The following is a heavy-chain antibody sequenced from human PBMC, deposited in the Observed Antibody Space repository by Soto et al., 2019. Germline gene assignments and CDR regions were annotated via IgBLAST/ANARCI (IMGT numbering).Heavy chain of an antibody. J-gene: IGHJ4*02. V-gene: IGHV4-34*01. CDR1: GGSFSGYY. CDR2: INHSGST. Sequence: PSETLSLTCAVYGGSFSGYYWSWIRQPPGKGLEWIGEINHSGSTNYNPSLKSRVTISVDTSKNQFSLKLSSVTAADTAVYYCARLRAVAGTVLDYWGQGALVTVSS. D-gene: IGHD6-19*01. CDR3: ARLRAVAGTVLDY.